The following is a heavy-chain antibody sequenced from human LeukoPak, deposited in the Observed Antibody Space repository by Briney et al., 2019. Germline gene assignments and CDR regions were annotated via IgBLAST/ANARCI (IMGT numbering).Heavy chain of an antibody. V-gene: IGHV4-30-2*01. Sequence: SETLSLTCAVSGGSISSGGYSWSWIRQPPGTGLEWIGYIYHSGSTYYNPSLKSRVTISVDRSKNQFSLKLSSVTAADTAVYYCARVNTMVRGGSYGMDVWGQGTTVTVSS. J-gene: IGHJ6*02. CDR1: GGSISSGGYS. D-gene: IGHD3-10*01. CDR2: IYHSGST. CDR3: ARVNTMVRGGSYGMDV.